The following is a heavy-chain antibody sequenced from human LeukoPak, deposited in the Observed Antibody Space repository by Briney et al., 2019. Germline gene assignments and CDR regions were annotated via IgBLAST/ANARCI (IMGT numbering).Heavy chain of an antibody. CDR1: GFTFSSYA. J-gene: IGHJ3*02. D-gene: IGHD1-26*01. V-gene: IGHV3-23*01. Sequence: PGGSLRLSCAASGFTFSSYAMSWVRQAPGKGLEWVSAISGSGGSTYYADSVKGRFTISRDNSKNTLYLQMNSLRAEDTAVYYCAKGVFSGSYYADAFDIWGQGTMVTVSS. CDR3: AKGVFSGSYYADAFDI. CDR2: ISGSGGST.